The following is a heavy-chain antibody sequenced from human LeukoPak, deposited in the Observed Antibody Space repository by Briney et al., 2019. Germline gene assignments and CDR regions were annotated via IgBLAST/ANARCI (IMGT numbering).Heavy chain of an antibody. J-gene: IGHJ4*02. CDR3: AREQSGTRGWYTVDY. V-gene: IGHV3-23*01. CDR1: GFTFSTYA. CDR2: IRPDGDRT. Sequence: GGSLRLSCGASGFTFSTYASTWVRQGPGKGLEWVSAIRPDGDRTYYANSVRGRFTICRDNSKDTVYLQINGLRVEDTAVYYCAREQSGTRGWYTVDYWGQGTLVTVSS. D-gene: IGHD6-19*01.